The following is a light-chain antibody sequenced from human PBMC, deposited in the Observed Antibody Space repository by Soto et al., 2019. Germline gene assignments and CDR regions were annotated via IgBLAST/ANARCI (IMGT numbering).Light chain of an antibody. V-gene: IGKV1-12*01. CDR3: PHASVLPVT. CDR1: QAINNW. CDR2: IAS. Sequence: DIQMTQSPSSVSASVGDRVTITCRASQAINNWLAWYQQKPGKAPKLLIYIASNLESGVPSRFRGRGFGNEFPSPIRRLEPEDFGNYLCPHASVLPVTFRRGTKVEI. J-gene: IGKJ2*01.